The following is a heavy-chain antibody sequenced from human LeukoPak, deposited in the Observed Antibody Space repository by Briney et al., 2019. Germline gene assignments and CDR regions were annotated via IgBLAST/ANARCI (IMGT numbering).Heavy chain of an antibody. Sequence: PGGSLRLSCAASGFTFSSYGMHWVRQAPGKGLEWVAVIWFDGSNKYHADSVKGRFTISRDNSKNTLYLQMNSLRAEDTAVYYCARDRDWGCSYCSYWGQGTLVTVSS. CDR3: ARDRDWGCSYCSY. D-gene: IGHD7-27*01. CDR2: IWFDGSNK. V-gene: IGHV3-33*01. J-gene: IGHJ4*02. CDR1: GFTFSSYG.